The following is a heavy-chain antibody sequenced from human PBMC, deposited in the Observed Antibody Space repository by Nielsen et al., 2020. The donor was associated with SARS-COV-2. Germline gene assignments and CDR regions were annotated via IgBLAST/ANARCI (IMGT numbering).Heavy chain of an antibody. Sequence: GESLKISCAASGFTFSSYGMHWVRQAPGKGLEWVAVISYDGSNKYYADSVKGRFTISRDNSKNTLYLQMNSLRAEDTAGYYCAKGAAAALDYWGQGTLVTVSS. CDR2: ISYDGSNK. V-gene: IGHV3-30*18. CDR3: AKGAAAALDY. D-gene: IGHD6-13*01. CDR1: GFTFSSYG. J-gene: IGHJ4*02.